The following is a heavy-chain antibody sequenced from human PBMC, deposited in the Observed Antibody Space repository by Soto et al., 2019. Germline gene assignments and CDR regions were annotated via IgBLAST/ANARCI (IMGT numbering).Heavy chain of an antibody. CDR2: ISGSGGST. Sequence: PVGSLLVSCAASGFNFSGYAMSWVRQAPGKGLEWVSAISGSGGSTYYADSVKGRFTISRDNSKNTLYLQMNSLRAEDTAVYYCAKDGTGIYGDYDYGMDVWGQGTTVTVSS. CDR3: AKDGTGIYGDYDYGMDV. J-gene: IGHJ6*02. V-gene: IGHV3-23*01. D-gene: IGHD4-17*01. CDR1: GFNFSGYA.